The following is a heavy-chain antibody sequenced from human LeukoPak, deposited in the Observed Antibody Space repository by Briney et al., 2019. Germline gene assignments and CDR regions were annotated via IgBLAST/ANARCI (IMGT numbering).Heavy chain of an antibody. V-gene: IGHV4-61*05. CDR1: GGSISSSTYY. D-gene: IGHD5-12*01. CDR2: IYYSGST. J-gene: IGHJ5*02. Sequence: SETLSLTCTVSGGSISSSTYYWGWIRQPPGKGLEWIGYIYYSGSTNYNPSLKSRVTISVDTSKTQFSLKLSSVTAADTAVYYCARSGFDEGWFDPWGQGTLVTVSS. CDR3: ARSGFDEGWFDP.